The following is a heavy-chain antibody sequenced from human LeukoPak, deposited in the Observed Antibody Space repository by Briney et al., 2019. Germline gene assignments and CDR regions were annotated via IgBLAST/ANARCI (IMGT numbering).Heavy chain of an antibody. Sequence: ASVKVSCKPSGYRFTDFYIHWVRQAPGQGLEYMGRINTHNGGTVYVKKFQGRLSMTTDTSIGAAHMELQSLRSDDTAVYYCARDHDYEGLKGNYWGRGTMVTVTS. CDR2: INTHNGGT. CDR1: GYRFTDFY. V-gene: IGHV1-2*06. CDR3: ARDHDYEGLKGNY. J-gene: IGHJ1*01. D-gene: IGHD3-10*01.